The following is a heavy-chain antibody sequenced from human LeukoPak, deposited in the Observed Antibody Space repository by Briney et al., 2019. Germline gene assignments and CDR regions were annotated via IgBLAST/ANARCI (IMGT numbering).Heavy chain of an antibody. CDR1: GFTFSSYG. CDR3: AKDGSSRWYYGMDV. D-gene: IGHD6-13*01. J-gene: IGHJ6*02. CDR2: IWYDGSNK. V-gene: IGHV3-33*06. Sequence: GRSLRLSCAASGFTFSSYGMHWVRQAPGKGLEWVAVIWYDGSNKYYADSVKGRFTISRDNSKNTLYLQMNSLRAEDTAVYYCAKDGSSRWYYGMDVWGQGTTVTVSS.